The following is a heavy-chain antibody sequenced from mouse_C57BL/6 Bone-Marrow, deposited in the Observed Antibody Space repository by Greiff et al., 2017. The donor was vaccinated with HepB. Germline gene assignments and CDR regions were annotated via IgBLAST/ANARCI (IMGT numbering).Heavy chain of an antibody. J-gene: IGHJ2*01. CDR2: IHPNSGST. CDR1: GYTFTSYW. V-gene: IGHV1-64*01. CDR3: SRKRYYFDY. Sequence: QVQLQQPGAELVKPGASVKLSCKASGYTFTSYWMHWVKQRPGQGLEWIGMIHPNSGSTNYNEKFKSKATLTVDKSSSTAYIQLSILTSEDSAVYYCSRKRYYFDYWGQGTTLTVSS.